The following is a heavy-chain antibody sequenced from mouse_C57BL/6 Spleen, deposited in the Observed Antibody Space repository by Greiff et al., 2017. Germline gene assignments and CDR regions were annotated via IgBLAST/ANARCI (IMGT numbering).Heavy chain of an antibody. CDR2: IDPSDSYT. D-gene: IGHD2-1*01. CDR3: ARDGNLFAC. J-gene: IGHJ3*01. Sequence: QVQLQQPGAELVKPGASVKLSCKASGYTFTSYWMQWVKQRPGQGLEWIGEIDPSDSYTNYNQKFTGKATLTVDTSSCTAYMQLSSRTSEDSAVYYGARDGNLFACRGEETLVTVSA. V-gene: IGHV1-50*01. CDR1: GYTFTSYW.